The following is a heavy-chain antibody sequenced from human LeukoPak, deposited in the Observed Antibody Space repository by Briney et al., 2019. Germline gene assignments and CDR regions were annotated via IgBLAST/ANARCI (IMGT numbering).Heavy chain of an antibody. CDR2: ISSSGSTI. Sequence: GGSLRLSCAASGFTFSDYYMSWIRQAPGKGLEWVSYISSSGSTIYYADSVEGRFTISRDNAKNSLYLQMNSLRAEDTAVYYCAREGLDYGGTLNWFDPWGQGTLVTVSS. CDR3: AREGLDYGGTLNWFDP. D-gene: IGHD4-23*01. V-gene: IGHV3-11*01. J-gene: IGHJ5*02. CDR1: GFTFSDYY.